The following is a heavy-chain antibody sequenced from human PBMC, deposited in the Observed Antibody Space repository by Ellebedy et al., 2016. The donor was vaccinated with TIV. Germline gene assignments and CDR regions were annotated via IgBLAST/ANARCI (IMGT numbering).Heavy chain of an antibody. CDR1: GFTFSSYS. CDR2: ISSSSTI. Sequence: GESLKISCAASGFTFSSYSMNWVRQAPGKGLEWVSYISSSSTIYYADSVKGRFTISRNNAKNSLYLQMNSLRDEDTAVYYCARSRHYFDYWGQGTLVTVSS. J-gene: IGHJ4*02. V-gene: IGHV3-48*02. CDR3: ARSRHYFDY.